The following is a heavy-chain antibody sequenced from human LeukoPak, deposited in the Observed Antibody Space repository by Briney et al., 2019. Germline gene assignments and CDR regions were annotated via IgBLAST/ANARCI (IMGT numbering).Heavy chain of an antibody. CDR2: IYYSGST. CDR1: GGSISSSSYY. V-gene: IGHV4-39*07. D-gene: IGHD6-19*01. Sequence: SETLSLTCTVSGGSISSSSYYWGWIRQPPGKGLEWIGSIYYSGSTYYNPSLKSRVTISVDTSKNQFSLKLSSVTAADTAVYYCARAGYSSGWYEADANDAFGIWGQGTMVTVSS. J-gene: IGHJ3*02. CDR3: ARAGYSSGWYEADANDAFGI.